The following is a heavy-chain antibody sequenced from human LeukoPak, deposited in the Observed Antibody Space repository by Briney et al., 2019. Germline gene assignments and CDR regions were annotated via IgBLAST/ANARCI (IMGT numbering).Heavy chain of an antibody. Sequence: PSETLSLTCTVSGGSISSYYWSWIRQPPGKGLEWIGYIYYSGSTNYNPSLKSRVTISVDTSKNQFSLKLSSVTAAGTAVYYCARGGGGRWLQFPFDYWGQGTLVTVSS. V-gene: IGHV4-59*01. CDR3: ARGGGGRWLQFPFDY. CDR2: IYYSGST. CDR1: GGSISSYY. D-gene: IGHD5-24*01. J-gene: IGHJ4*02.